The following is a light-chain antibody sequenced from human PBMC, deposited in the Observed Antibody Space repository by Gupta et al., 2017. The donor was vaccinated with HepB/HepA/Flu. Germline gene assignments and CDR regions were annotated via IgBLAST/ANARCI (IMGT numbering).Light chain of an antibody. J-gene: IGLJ1*01. CDR3: NSRDSSGNHYV. CDR2: GKN. Sequence: SELTRDPAVSVALGQTVRITCQGDRLRSYSVSWYQQKPGQVPRLVISGKNNRPSGIPDRFSGSSSGNTASLTISGAQAEDEADYYCNSRDSSGNHYVFGSGTKVTVL. V-gene: IGLV3-19*01. CDR1: RLRSYS.